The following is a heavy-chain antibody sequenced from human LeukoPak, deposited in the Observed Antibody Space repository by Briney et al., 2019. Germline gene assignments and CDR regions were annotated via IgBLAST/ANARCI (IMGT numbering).Heavy chain of an antibody. J-gene: IGHJ5*02. CDR1: GGSISSGSWY. CDR2: IYYSGST. Sequence: PSETLSLTCTVSGGSISSGSWYWGWTRQPPGKGLEWIGSIYYSGSTYYNPSLKSRVTISVDTSKNQFSLKLSSVTAADTAVYYCARHRGIAAAGTSFDPWGQGTLVTVSS. D-gene: IGHD6-13*01. V-gene: IGHV4-39*01. CDR3: ARHRGIAAAGTSFDP.